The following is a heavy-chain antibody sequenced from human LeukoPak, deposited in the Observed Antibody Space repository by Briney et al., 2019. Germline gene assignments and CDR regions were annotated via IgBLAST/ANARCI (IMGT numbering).Heavy chain of an antibody. CDR1: GYTFTGYY. CDR2: INPNSGGT. D-gene: IGHD6-13*01. J-gene: IGHJ6*03. CDR3: ARGSSSGVYYYYYYMDV. Sequence: ASVTVSCKASGYTFTGYYMHWVRQAPGQGLEWMGWINPNSGGTNYAQKFQGRVTMTRDTSISTAYMELSRLRSDDTAVYYCARGSSSGVYYYYYYMDVWGKGTTVTVSS. V-gene: IGHV1-2*02.